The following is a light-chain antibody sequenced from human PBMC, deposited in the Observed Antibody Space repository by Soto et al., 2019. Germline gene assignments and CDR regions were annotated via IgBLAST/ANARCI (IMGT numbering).Light chain of an antibody. V-gene: IGLV2-14*02. CDR3: SLYTSSSTVA. Sequence: QSAVTQPASVSGSPGQSVTISCSGSDIGNYNLVSWYQHLPGRAPKLLIFEVTMRPSGISDRFSGSKSASTASLTISGLQAEDEADYYCSLYTSSSTVAFGGGTKLTVL. CDR2: EVT. CDR1: SDIGNYNL. J-gene: IGLJ2*01.